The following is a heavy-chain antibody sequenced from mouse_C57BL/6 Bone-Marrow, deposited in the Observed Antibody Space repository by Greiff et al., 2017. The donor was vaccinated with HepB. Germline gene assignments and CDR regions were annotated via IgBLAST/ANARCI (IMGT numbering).Heavy chain of an antibody. CDR1: GYTFTSYW. Sequence: QVQLNQPGAELVRPGTSVKLSCKASGYTFTSYWMHWVKQRPGQGLEWIGVIDPSDSYTNYNQKFKGKATLTVDTSSSTAYMQLSSLTSEDSAVYYCAPTTVVPYWYFDVWGTGTTVTVSS. V-gene: IGHV1-59*01. CDR3: APTTVVPYWYFDV. CDR2: IDPSDSYT. D-gene: IGHD1-1*01. J-gene: IGHJ1*03.